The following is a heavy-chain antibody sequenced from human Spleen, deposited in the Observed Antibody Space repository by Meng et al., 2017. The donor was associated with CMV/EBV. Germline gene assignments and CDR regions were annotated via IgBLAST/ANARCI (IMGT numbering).Heavy chain of an antibody. Sequence: SCKASGYTFTGYYMHWMRQAPGQGLEWMGWINPNSGGTNYAQKFQGRVTLTRDTSITTVYMELNSLRSDDTAVYYCARGDGEPTDYWGQGTLVTVSS. V-gene: IGHV1-2*02. CDR1: GYTFTGYY. J-gene: IGHJ4*02. CDR2: INPNSGGT. D-gene: IGHD3-10*01. CDR3: ARGDGEPTDY.